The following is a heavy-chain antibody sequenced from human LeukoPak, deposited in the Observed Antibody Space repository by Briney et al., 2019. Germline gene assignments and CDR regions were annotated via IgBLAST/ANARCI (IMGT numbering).Heavy chain of an antibody. V-gene: IGHV1-18*01. CDR2: ISAYNGNT. Sequence: ASVKVSCKASGGTFSSHAISWVRQAPGQGLEWMGWISAYNGNTNYAQKLQGRVTMTTDTSTSTAYMELRSLRSDDTAVYYCARAPNGYYYGMDVWGQGTTVTVSS. CDR3: ARAPNGYYYGMDV. CDR1: GGTFSSHA. J-gene: IGHJ6*02.